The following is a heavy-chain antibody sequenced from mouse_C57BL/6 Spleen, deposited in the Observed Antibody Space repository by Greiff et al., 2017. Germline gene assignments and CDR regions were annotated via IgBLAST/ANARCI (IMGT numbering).Heavy chain of an antibody. CDR2: IDPSDSYT. V-gene: IGHV1-69*01. J-gene: IGHJ4*01. Sequence: QVQLQQPGAELVMPGASVKLSCKASGYTFTSYWMHWVKQRPGQGLEWIGEIDPSDSYTNYNQKFKGKATLTVDTSSSTAYMQLSSLTSEDSAVXSCATAFYSSVPYAMDYWGQGTTVTVSS. D-gene: IGHD2-5*01. CDR3: ATAFYSSVPYAMDY. CDR1: GYTFTSYW.